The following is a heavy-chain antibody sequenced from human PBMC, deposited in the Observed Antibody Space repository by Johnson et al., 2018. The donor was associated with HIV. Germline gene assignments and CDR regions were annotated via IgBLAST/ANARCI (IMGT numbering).Heavy chain of an antibody. Sequence: VQLVESGGGLVKPGGSLRVSCAVSGFTFSDYYMTWIRQAPGKGLEWVANIKQDGSEKYYVDSVKGRFTISRDNAKNSLYLQMNSLRAEDTAVYYCARGPSAYCGGDCPGGAFDIWGQGTMVTVSS. CDR3: ARGPSAYCGGDCPGGAFDI. CDR1: GFTFSDYY. D-gene: IGHD2-21*02. V-gene: IGHV3-7*01. J-gene: IGHJ3*02. CDR2: IKQDGSEK.